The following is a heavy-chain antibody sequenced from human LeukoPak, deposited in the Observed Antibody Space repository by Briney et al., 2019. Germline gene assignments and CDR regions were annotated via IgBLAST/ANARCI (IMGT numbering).Heavy chain of an antibody. D-gene: IGHD1-26*01. J-gene: IGHJ3*02. CDR2: IYSSGNT. CDR3: ARHGTSGEGGFDI. CDR1: GVSISGHY. V-gene: IGHV4-4*09. Sequence: SETLSLTCTVSGVSISGHYYSWIRQPPGEGLEWIGYIYSSGNTIYNPSLKSRVTISVDTSKHQFSLKRNSVTATDTAVYYCARHGTSGEGGFDIWGPGTMVTVSS.